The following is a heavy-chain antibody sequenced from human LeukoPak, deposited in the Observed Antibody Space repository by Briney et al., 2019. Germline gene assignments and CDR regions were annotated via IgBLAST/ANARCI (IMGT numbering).Heavy chain of an antibody. Sequence: SVKVSCKASGYTFTGYYMHWVRQAPGQGLEWMGRIIPILGIANYAQKFQGRVTITADKSTSTAYMEPSSLRSEDTAVYYCARDLLGDGYNSYYFDYWGQGTLVTVSS. CDR1: GYTFTGYY. V-gene: IGHV1-69*04. J-gene: IGHJ4*02. D-gene: IGHD5-24*01. CDR2: IIPILGIA. CDR3: ARDLLGDGYNSYYFDY.